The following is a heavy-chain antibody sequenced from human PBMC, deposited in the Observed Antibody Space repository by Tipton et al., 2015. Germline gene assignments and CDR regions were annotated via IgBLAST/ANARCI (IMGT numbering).Heavy chain of an antibody. J-gene: IGHJ5*02. CDR1: GGSVTSNNYF. Sequence: TLSLTCSVSGGSVTSNNYFWSWIRQPPGKGLEWIGYIFHSGSTSYNPSLRSRVFISIDTSKNQFSLKLNSVTAAGTAVYYCARGGAGYYYDSVGYLSWGQGTLVTVSS. CDR2: IFHSGST. CDR3: ARGGAGYYYDSVGYLS. D-gene: IGHD3-22*01. V-gene: IGHV4-61*01.